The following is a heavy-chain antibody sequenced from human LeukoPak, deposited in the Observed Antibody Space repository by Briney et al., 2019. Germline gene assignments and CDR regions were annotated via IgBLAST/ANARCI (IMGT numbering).Heavy chain of an antibody. Sequence: GSSVKVSCKASGGTFSSYAISWVRQAPGQGLEWMGGIIPIFGTANYAQKFQGRVTITADESTSTAYMELSSLRSDDTAVYYCARDRYGDGFVHFDYWGQGALVTVSS. J-gene: IGHJ4*02. D-gene: IGHD5-24*01. V-gene: IGHV1-69*01. CDR3: ARDRYGDGFVHFDY. CDR1: GGTFSSYA. CDR2: IIPIFGTA.